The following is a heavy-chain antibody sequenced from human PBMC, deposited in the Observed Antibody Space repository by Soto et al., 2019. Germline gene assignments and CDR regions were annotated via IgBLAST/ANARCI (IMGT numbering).Heavy chain of an antibody. Sequence: SVKVSCKASGYTFTSYAMHGARQAPGQGLEWMGGIIPIFGTANYAQKFQGRVTITADESTSTAYMELSSLRSEDTAVYYCARDDPRVAFDIWGQGTMVTVS. V-gene: IGHV1-69*13. CDR3: ARDDPRVAFDI. CDR1: GYTFTSYA. CDR2: IIPIFGTA. J-gene: IGHJ3*02.